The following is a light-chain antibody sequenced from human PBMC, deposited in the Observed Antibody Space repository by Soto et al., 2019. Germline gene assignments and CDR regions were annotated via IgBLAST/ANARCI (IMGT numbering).Light chain of an antibody. Sequence: EIVMTQSPATLSVSPGERATLSCRASQSVSSKLAGYQQNPGQAPRLLSYGAATRANGIPARFSGSGSGTEFTLTISSLQSEDFAVYYCQQYNNWPSITFGQGTRLEIK. V-gene: IGKV3-15*01. CDR2: GAA. CDR1: QSVSSK. J-gene: IGKJ5*01. CDR3: QQYNNWPSIT.